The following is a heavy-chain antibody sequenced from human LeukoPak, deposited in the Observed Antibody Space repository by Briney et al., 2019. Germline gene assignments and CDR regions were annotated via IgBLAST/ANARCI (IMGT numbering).Heavy chain of an antibody. J-gene: IGHJ4*02. CDR3: ARDRRPFGEGLV. CDR1: GFTFSSYS. V-gene: IGHV3-21*01. D-gene: IGHD3-10*01. CDR2: ISSSSSYI. Sequence: GGSLRLSCAASGFTFSSYSMNWVRQAPGKGLEWVSSISSSSSYIYYADSVKGRFTISRDNAKNSLYLQMSSLRAEDTAVYYCARDRRPFGEGLVWGQGTLVTVSS.